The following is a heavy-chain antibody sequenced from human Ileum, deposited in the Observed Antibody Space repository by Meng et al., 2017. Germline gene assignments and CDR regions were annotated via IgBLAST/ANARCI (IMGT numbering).Heavy chain of an antibody. CDR1: GFTFSSYG. J-gene: IGHJ4*02. CDR3: ANMGGRRLDY. D-gene: IGHD3-16*01. V-gene: IGHV3-23*01. Sequence: GESLKISCGASGFTFSSYGMTWVRQAPGKGLEWVSGISGSGGSTYYADSVKGRFAISRDNSQNALYLRMNSLRGEDTAIYYCANMGGRRLDYWGQGTLVTVSS. CDR2: ISGSGGST.